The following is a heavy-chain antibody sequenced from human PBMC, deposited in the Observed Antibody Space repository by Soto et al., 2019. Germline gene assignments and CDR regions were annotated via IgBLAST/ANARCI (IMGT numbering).Heavy chain of an antibody. J-gene: IGHJ4*02. CDR1: GFTFSSYA. D-gene: IGHD3-22*01. CDR3: AKGLYMIVVATFDY. CDR2: IFGSGGST. Sequence: HPGGSLRLSCAASGFTFSSYAMSWVRQAPGKGLEWVSAIFGSGGSTYYADSVKGRFTISRDNSKNTLYLQMNSLRAEDTAVYYCAKGLYMIVVATFDYWGQGTLVTVSS. V-gene: IGHV3-23*01.